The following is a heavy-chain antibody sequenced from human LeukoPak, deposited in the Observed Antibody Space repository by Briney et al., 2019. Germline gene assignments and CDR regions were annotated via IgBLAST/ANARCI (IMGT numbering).Heavy chain of an antibody. J-gene: IGHJ4*02. V-gene: IGHV3-30-3*01. CDR2: ISYDGSNK. CDR1: GFTFSSYA. CDR3: ARRDRLAAGSAY. Sequence: GGSLRLSCAASGFTFSSYAMHWVRQAPGKGLEWVAVISYDGSNKYYADSVKGRFTISRDNSKNTLYLQMNSLRAEDTAVYYCARRDRLAAGSAYWGPGTLVTVSS. D-gene: IGHD6-13*01.